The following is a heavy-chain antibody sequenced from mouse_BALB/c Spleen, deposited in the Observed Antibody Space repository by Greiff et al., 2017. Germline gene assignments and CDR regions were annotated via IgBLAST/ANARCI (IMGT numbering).Heavy chain of an antibody. Sequence: EVQLQQSGPELVKPGASVKIPCKASGYTFTDYNMDWVKQSHGKSLEWIGDINPNNGGTIYNQKFKGKATLTVDKSSSTAYMELRSLTSEDTAVYYCARRSGIHYYGYDYAMDYWGQGTSVTVSS. D-gene: IGHD1-2*01. J-gene: IGHJ4*01. V-gene: IGHV1-18*01. CDR3: ARRSGIHYYGYDYAMDY. CDR1: GYTFTDYN. CDR2: INPNNGGT.